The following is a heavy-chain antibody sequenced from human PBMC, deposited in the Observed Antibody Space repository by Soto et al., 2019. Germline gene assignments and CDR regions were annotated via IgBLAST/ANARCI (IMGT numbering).Heavy chain of an antibody. CDR2: INPSGGST. V-gene: IGHV1-46*03. Sequence: QVQLVQSGAEVKKPGASVKVSCKASGYTFTSYYMHWVRQAPGQGLEWMGIINPSGGSTSYAQKFQGRVTMTRDTSTSTVYMELSSLRSEDTAVYYCARPKLRLRLGELSPYFDYWGQGTLVTVSS. J-gene: IGHJ4*02. CDR3: ARPKLRLRLGELSPYFDY. CDR1: GYTFTSYY. D-gene: IGHD3-16*02.